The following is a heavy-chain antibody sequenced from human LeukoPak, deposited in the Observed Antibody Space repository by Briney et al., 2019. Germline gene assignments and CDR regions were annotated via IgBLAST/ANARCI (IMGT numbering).Heavy chain of an antibody. V-gene: IGHV4-34*01. J-gene: IGHJ4*02. D-gene: IGHD6-13*01. Sequence: SETLSLTCAVYGGSFSGYYWSWIRQPPGKGLEWIGEINHSGSTNYNPSLKSRVTISVDTSKNQFSLKLSSVTAADTAVYYCARAVGIAAAGPYVYYFDYWGQGTLVTVSS. CDR3: ARAVGIAAAGPYVYYFDY. CDR1: GGSFSGYY. CDR2: INHSGST.